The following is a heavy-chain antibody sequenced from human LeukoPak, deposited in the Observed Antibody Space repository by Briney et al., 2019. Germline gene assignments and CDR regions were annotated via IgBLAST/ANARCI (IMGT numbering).Heavy chain of an antibody. V-gene: IGHV3-23*01. J-gene: IGHJ5*02. CDR2: ISGGGDMT. D-gene: IGHD2-2*01. CDR3: ARGYCTSTNCNNWFDP. CDR1: GFTFSSYA. Sequence: PGGSLRLSCAASGFTFSSYAMSWVRQGPGEGLEWVSAISGGGDMTHYTDSVKGRFTISRDNSRNVLYLQMNSLRADDAALYYCARGYCTSTNCNNWFDPWGQGVLVTVSS.